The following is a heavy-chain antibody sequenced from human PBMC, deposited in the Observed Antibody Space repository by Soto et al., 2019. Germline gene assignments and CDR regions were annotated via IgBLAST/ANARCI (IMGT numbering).Heavy chain of an antibody. CDR2: IFSNDEK. V-gene: IGHV2-26*01. J-gene: IGHJ6*03. CDR3: ARILFGRSVAGGYFYMDV. Sequence: HVTLKESGPVLVKPTETLTLTCTVSGFSLSNGKVGVSWIRQPPGKALEWLAHIFSNDEKSYRTSLKSRLTISEDISKSHVGLTMTNVDPVDTATYYCARILFGRSVAGGYFYMDVWGKGTTVTVSS. D-gene: IGHD6-19*01. CDR1: GFSLSNGKVG.